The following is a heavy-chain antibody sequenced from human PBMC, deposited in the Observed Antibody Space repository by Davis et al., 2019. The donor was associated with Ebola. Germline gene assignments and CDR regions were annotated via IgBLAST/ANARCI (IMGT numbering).Heavy chain of an antibody. CDR2: IWYDGSNK. Sequence: GESLKISCAASGFTFSSYGMHWVRQAPGKGLEWVEVIWYDGSNKYYADSVKGRFTISRDNSKNTLYLQMNSLRAEDTAVYYCARESGGGSCCDAFDIWGQGTMVTVSS. V-gene: IGHV3-33*01. D-gene: IGHD2-15*01. CDR1: GFTFSSYG. J-gene: IGHJ3*02. CDR3: ARESGGGSCCDAFDI.